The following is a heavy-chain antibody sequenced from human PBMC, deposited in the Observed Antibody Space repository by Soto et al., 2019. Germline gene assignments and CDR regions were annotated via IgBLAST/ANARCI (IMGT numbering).Heavy chain of an antibody. J-gene: IGHJ5*02. Sequence: SETLSLTCSVSGGSISSTTFYWGWIRQPPRQGLELIGSISYRGSTSYNPSLKSRVTISVDTSKNQFSLRLNSVTAADTAVYYCARILGGSNYNYLDPCGQGTMVTVSS. CDR3: ARILGGSNYNYLDP. CDR1: GGSISSTTFY. CDR2: ISYRGST. V-gene: IGHV4-39*01. D-gene: IGHD1-20*01.